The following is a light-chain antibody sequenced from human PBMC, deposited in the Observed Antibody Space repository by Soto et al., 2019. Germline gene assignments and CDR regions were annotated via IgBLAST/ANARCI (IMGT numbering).Light chain of an antibody. J-gene: IGKJ4*01. Sequence: EIVLTQSPGTLSLSPGERATLSCRASQRVTSNFLAWYQQKPGQAPRLLIHGASNRASGIPDRFSGSGSGTDFFLTISRLEPEDFAVYSCQQYGSSPLTFGVGTKVETK. CDR2: GAS. V-gene: IGKV3-20*01. CDR1: QRVTSNF. CDR3: QQYGSSPLT.